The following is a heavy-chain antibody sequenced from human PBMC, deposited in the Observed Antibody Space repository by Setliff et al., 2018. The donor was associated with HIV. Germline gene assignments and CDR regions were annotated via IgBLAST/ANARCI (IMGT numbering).Heavy chain of an antibody. CDR1: GDSISTYC. V-gene: IGHV4-4*09. D-gene: IGHD2-8*02. CDR2: IYTSGST. Sequence: SETLSLTCTVSGDSISTYCWIWIRQPPGKGLEWIGNIYTSGSTNYNPSLKSRVTISVDTSKNQFSLKLSSVTAADTAVYYCGSWSFDAFDVWSPGTSVTVSS. CDR3: GSWSFDAFDV. J-gene: IGHJ3*01.